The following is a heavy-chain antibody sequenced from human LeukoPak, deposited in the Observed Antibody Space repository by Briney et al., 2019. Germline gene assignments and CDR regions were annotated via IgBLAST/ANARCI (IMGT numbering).Heavy chain of an antibody. D-gene: IGHD2-2*01. CDR1: GFTFDDYA. V-gene: IGHV3-9*01. CDR2: ISWNSGSI. CDR3: AKDIGSSTSCPIA. J-gene: IGHJ4*02. Sequence: PGGSLRLSCAASGFTFDDYAMHWVRQAPGKGLEWVSGISWNSGSIGYADSVKGRFTISRDNAKNSLYLQMNGLRAEDTALYYCAKDIGSSTSCPIAWGQGTLVTVSS.